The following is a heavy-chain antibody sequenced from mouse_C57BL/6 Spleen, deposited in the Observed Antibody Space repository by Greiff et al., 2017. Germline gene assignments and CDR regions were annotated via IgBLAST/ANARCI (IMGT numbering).Heavy chain of an antibody. CDR2: ISSGGSYT. V-gene: IGHV5-6*01. Sequence: EVQVVESGGDLVKPGGSLKLSCAASGFTFSSYGMSWVRQTPDTRLEWVATISSGGSYTYYPDSVKGRFTISRDNAKNTLYLQMSSLKSEDTAMYYCARLDGKDWYFDVGGTGTTVTVSS. D-gene: IGHD2-1*01. J-gene: IGHJ1*03. CDR3: ARLDGKDWYFDV. CDR1: GFTFSSYG.